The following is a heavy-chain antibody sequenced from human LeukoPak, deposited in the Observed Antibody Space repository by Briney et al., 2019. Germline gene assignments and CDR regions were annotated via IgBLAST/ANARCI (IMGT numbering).Heavy chain of an antibody. Sequence: SETLSLTCTVSNFSISSSYYWGWIRQPPGKGLEWVGCIYHTGSTYYNPSLKSRLTLSIDTSKNQFSLKLSSVTAADTAVYYCAREGDYSRTNPHTLEFDSWGQGTLVTLSS. D-gene: IGHD6-13*01. CDR1: NFSISSSYY. CDR3: AREGDYSRTNPHTLEFDS. J-gene: IGHJ4*02. V-gene: IGHV4-38-2*02. CDR2: IYHTGST.